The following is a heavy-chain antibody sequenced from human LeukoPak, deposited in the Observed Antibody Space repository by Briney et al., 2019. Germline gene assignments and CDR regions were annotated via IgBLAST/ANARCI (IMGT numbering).Heavy chain of an antibody. CDR3: ARDPAPSSFVLDV. V-gene: IGHV3-9*01. J-gene: IGHJ6*02. CDR1: GFTFDDYA. Sequence: GGSLRLSCAASGFTFDDYAMHWVRHAPGKGLEWVSGISWNSGSIDYADSVKGRFTISRDNAKNSLYLQMNSLRAEDTAVFYCARDPAPSSFVLDVWGQGTTVTVSS. D-gene: IGHD2-15*01. CDR2: ISWNSGSI.